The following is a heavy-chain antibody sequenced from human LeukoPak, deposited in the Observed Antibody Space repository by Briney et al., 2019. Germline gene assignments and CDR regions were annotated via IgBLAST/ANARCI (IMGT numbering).Heavy chain of an antibody. V-gene: IGHV1-46*01. Sequence: ASVSVSCKASGYTFTSYYMHWVRQAPGPGLEWMGIINPSGGSTSYAQKFQGRVTMTRDTSTSTVYMELSSLRSEDTAVYYCARGTGDYGVYYYGMDVWGKGTTVTVSS. CDR1: GYTFTSYY. CDR3: ARGTGDYGVYYYGMDV. CDR2: INPSGGST. D-gene: IGHD4/OR15-4a*01. J-gene: IGHJ6*04.